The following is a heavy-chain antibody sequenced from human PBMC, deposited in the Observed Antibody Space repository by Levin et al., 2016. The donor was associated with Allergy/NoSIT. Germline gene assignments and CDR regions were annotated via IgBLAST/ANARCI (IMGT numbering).Heavy chain of an antibody. CDR3: ARGFSSSWALFDY. CDR1: GFTVSSNY. V-gene: IGHV3-53*01. J-gene: IGHJ4*02. Sequence: GESLKISCAASGFTVSSNYMSWVRQAPGKGLEWVSVIYSGGSTYYADSVKGRFTISRDNSKNTLYLQMNSLRAEDTAVYYCARGFSSSWALFDYWGQGTLVTVSS. D-gene: IGHD6-13*01. CDR2: IYSGGST.